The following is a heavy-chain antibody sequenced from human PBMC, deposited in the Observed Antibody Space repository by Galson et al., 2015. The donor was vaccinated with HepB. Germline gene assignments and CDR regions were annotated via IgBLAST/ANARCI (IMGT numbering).Heavy chain of an antibody. CDR3: ARPLVLNGRFTPGVGPFHI. CDR1: GVSISGGQYY. Sequence: SETLSLTCAVSGVSISGGQYYWGWIRQSPTKGLDWIGSIYFGGRTYFSPSFQSRVAMSVDTSKNRLSLTLRSVTAADTAFYYCARPLVLNGRFTPGVGPFHIWGHGTMVTVSA. CDR2: IYFGGRT. V-gene: IGHV4-39*01. D-gene: IGHD2-8*01. J-gene: IGHJ3*02.